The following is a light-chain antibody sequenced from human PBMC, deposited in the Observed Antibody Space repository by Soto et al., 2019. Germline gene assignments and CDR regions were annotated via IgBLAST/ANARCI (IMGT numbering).Light chain of an antibody. J-gene: IGKJ2*01. CDR3: QQYYSTPYT. V-gene: IGKV4-1*01. Sequence: DIVMTQSPDSLAVSLGERATINCKSSQSVLYSSNNKNYLAWYQQKPGQPPNLLIYWTSTRASGVPDRFSGSGSGTDFTLTISSLQAEDVAVYYCQQYYSTPYTFGQGTKLEIQ. CDR2: WTS. CDR1: QSVLYSSNNKNY.